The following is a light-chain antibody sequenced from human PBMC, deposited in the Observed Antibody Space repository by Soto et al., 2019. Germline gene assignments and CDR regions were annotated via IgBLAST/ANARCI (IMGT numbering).Light chain of an antibody. CDR3: QQYNSYST. CDR1: QSVNSW. CDR2: KAS. Sequence: IQLTQSPSTLSASVGGRVTITCRASQSVNSWLAWYQQKPGQAPKLLIYKASSLASGVPARFSGSGSGTEFPPTISRLQPGDFATYYYQQYNSYSTFGQGTKVDIK. J-gene: IGKJ1*01. V-gene: IGKV1-5*03.